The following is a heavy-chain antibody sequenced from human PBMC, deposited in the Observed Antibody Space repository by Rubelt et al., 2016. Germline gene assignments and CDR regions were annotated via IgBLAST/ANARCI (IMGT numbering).Heavy chain of an antibody. Sequence: QVQLVQSGAEVKKPGSSVKVSCKASGGTFSSYAISWVRQAPGQGLEWMGRIIPILGIANYSQKFQGRVTITADKATSTAYMELRSLRSEDTAVYYCASDADYYDSSGYYPYWGQGTLVTVSS. CDR1: GGTFSSYA. J-gene: IGHJ4*02. CDR2: IIPILGIA. D-gene: IGHD3-22*01. CDR3: ASDADYYDSSGYYPY. V-gene: IGHV1-69*04.